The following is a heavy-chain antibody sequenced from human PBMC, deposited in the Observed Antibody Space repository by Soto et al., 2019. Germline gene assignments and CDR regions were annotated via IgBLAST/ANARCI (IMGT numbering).Heavy chain of an antibody. CDR1: GGSFSGYY. J-gene: IGHJ6*02. CDR3: AREKLVFGVVIRLGHYYYGMDV. Sequence: SETLSLTCAVYGGSFSGYYWSWIRQPPGKGLEWIGEINHSGSTNYNPSLKSRVTISVDTSKNQFSLKLSSVTAADTAVYYCAREKLVFGVVIRLGHYYYGMDVWGQGTTVTVYS. V-gene: IGHV4-34*01. D-gene: IGHD3-3*01. CDR2: INHSGST.